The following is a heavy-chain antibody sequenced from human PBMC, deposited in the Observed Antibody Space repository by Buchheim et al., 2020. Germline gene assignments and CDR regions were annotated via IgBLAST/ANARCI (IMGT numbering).Heavy chain of an antibody. Sequence: QLQLQESGPGLVKPSETLSLTCTVSGGSVSSSTYYWGWIRQPPGKGLEWIGSSFYSGSTYYNPSLKSRVTIAVDTSKNQFSLRLSSVTAADTAVYYCARSGPAYYFDYWGQGTL. CDR3: ARSGPAYYFDY. D-gene: IGHD1-26*01. CDR1: GGSVSSSTYY. V-gene: IGHV4-39*01. J-gene: IGHJ4*02. CDR2: SFYSGST.